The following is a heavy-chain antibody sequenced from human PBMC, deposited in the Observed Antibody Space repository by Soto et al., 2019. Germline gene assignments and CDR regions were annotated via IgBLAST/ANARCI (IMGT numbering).Heavy chain of an antibody. CDR1: GFTFSSYS. Sequence: GESLKISCAASGFTFSSYSMNWVRQAPGKGLEWVSSISSSSSYIYYADSVKGRFTISRDNAKNSLYLQMNSLRAEDTAVYYCARDYSVRGAITPQGIFSYYYYGMDVWGQGTTVTVSS. CDR3: ARDYSVRGAITPQGIFSYYYYGMDV. J-gene: IGHJ6*02. V-gene: IGHV3-21*01. D-gene: IGHD3-10*02. CDR2: ISSSSSYI.